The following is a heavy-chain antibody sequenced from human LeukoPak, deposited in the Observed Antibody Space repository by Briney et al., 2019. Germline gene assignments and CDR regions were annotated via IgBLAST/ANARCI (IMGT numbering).Heavy chain of an antibody. V-gene: IGHV4-4*07. CDR1: GGSISDYY. J-gene: IGHJ4*02. D-gene: IGHD3-10*01. Sequence: SQTLSLTCTVSGGSISDYYWGWIRQPAGKGLEWIGRVYTSGTTNYNPSLKSRVTISVDTSKNQFSLKLSSVTAADTAVYYCARVGTYGSGSYLSWLDYWGQGTLVTVSS. CDR2: VYTSGTT. CDR3: ARVGTYGSGSYLSWLDY.